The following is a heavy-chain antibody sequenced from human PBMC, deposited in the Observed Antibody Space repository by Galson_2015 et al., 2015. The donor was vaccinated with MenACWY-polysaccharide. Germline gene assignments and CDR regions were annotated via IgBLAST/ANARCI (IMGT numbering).Heavy chain of an antibody. CDR1: GFSLSTSGMC. CDR3: ARATIFGVVITTFDY. CDR2: IDWDDDK. D-gene: IGHD3-3*01. V-gene: IGHV2-70*01. J-gene: IGHJ4*02. Sequence: PALVKPTQTLTLTCTFSGFSLSTSGMCVSWIRQPPGKALEWLALIDWDDDKYYSTSLKTRFTISKDTSKNQVVLTMTNMDPVDTATYYCARATIFGVVITTFDYWGQGTLVTVSS.